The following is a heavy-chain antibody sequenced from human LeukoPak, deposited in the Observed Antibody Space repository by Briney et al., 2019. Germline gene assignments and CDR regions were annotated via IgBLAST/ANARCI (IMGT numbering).Heavy chain of an antibody. J-gene: IGHJ6*02. V-gene: IGHV1-69*05. D-gene: IGHD3-10*01. Sequence: SVKVSCKASGGTFSSYAISWVRQAPGQGLEWMGGIIPIFGTANYAQKFQGRVTITRDTSASTAYMELSSLRSEDTAVYYCARDHLLRDYYGSGSPYGMDVWGQGTTVTVSS. CDR1: GGTFSSYA. CDR3: ARDHLLRDYYGSGSPYGMDV. CDR2: IIPIFGTA.